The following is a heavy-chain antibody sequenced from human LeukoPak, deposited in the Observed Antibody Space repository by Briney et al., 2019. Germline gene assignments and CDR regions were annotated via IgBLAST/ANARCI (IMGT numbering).Heavy chain of an antibody. D-gene: IGHD3-10*01. V-gene: IGHV3-23*01. Sequence: GGSLRLSCAASGLTFSNYAMSWVRQAPGKGLEWVSGISDSGGSTHYADSVKGRFIISRDNSKNTLYLQMNSLRAEDTAVYYCVKRGIRIRKVTIVGFHKEAYYFDCWGQGTLVTVSS. J-gene: IGHJ4*02. CDR2: ISDSGGST. CDR3: VKRGIRIRKVTIVGFHKEAYYFDC. CDR1: GLTFSNYA.